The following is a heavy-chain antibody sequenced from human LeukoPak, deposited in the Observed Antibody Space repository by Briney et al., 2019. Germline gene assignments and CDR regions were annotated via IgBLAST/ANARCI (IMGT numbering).Heavy chain of an antibody. V-gene: IGHV1-2*02. CDR1: GYTFIHYW. D-gene: IGHD1-26*01. J-gene: IGHJ4*02. Sequence: ASVKVSCKASGYTFIHYWMHWVRQVRGQGLEWMGWINPNSGGTNYAQKFQGRVTMTRDTSISTAYMELSRLRSDDTAVYYCARDVWPWEHTYDYWGQGTLVTVSS. CDR3: ARDVWPWEHTYDY. CDR2: INPNSGGT.